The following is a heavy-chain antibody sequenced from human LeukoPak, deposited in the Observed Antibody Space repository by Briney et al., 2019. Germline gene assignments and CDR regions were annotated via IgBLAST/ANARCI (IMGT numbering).Heavy chain of an antibody. D-gene: IGHD5-18*01. Sequence: GGSLRLSCAASGFSLSDYYMHWVRQAPGKGLVWVSHINGDGSRTGYADSVKGRFTISRDNAKNTLYLQLNSLRAEDTAVYYCARGKYNYACDGWGQGTLVTVSS. CDR1: GFSLSDYY. V-gene: IGHV3-74*01. J-gene: IGHJ4*02. CDR3: ARGKYNYACDG. CDR2: INGDGSRT.